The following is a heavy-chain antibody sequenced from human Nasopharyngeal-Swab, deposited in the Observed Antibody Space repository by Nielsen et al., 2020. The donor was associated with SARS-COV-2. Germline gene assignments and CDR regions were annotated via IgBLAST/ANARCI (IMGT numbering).Heavy chain of an antibody. Sequence: QTLSLTRAISGDSVSSSSAAWNWIRQSPSRGLEWLGRTYYRSKWYNDYAVSVKSRITINPDTSKNQFSLRLNSVTPEDTAVYYCARARGAYGDYYYYYYTDVWGKGTTVTVSS. CDR3: ARARGAYGDYYYYYYTDV. V-gene: IGHV6-1*01. CDR1: GDSVSSSSAA. CDR2: TYYRSKWYN. D-gene: IGHD4-17*01. J-gene: IGHJ6*03.